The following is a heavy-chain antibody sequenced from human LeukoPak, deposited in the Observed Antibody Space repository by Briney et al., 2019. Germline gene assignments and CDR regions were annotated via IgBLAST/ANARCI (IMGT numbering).Heavy chain of an antibody. D-gene: IGHD2-2*01. CDR2: INHSGST. CDR3: ARVDCSSTSCYLWY. J-gene: IGHJ4*02. Sequence: SSETLSLTCAVYGGSFSGYYWSWIRQPPGKGLEWIGEINHSGSTNYNPSLKSRVTISVDTSKNQFSLKLSSVTAADTAVYYCARVDCSSTSCYLWYWGQGTLVTVSS. V-gene: IGHV4-34*01. CDR1: GGSFSGYY.